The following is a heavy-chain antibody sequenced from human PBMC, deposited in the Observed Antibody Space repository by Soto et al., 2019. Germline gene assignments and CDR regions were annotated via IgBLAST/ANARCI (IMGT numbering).Heavy chain of an antibody. D-gene: IGHD6-13*01. CDR3: ARGRSSSWYLEY. V-gene: IGHV1-3*01. CDR2: INAGNGNT. Sequence: ASVKVSSKESGYTFTSYAMHWVRQAPGQRLEWIGWINAGNGNTKYSQKFQGRVTITRDTSASTAYMELSSLRSEDTAVYYCARGRSSSWYLEYWGQGTLVTVCS. CDR1: GYTFTSYA. J-gene: IGHJ4*02.